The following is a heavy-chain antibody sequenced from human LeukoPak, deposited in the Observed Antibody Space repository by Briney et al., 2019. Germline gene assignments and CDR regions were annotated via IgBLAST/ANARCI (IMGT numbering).Heavy chain of an antibody. V-gene: IGHV1-69*04. Sequence: ASVKVSCRASGGTFSSYSISWVRQAPGQGPEWLGRITPNLAITDYAQKFRGRVTLTADKSTSTVYMELGSLTSEDTAAYYCARDSALRCSSTSCYFDYWGQGTLVTVSS. D-gene: IGHD2-2*01. CDR2: ITPNLAIT. CDR3: ARDSALRCSSTSCYFDY. CDR1: GGTFSSYS. J-gene: IGHJ4*02.